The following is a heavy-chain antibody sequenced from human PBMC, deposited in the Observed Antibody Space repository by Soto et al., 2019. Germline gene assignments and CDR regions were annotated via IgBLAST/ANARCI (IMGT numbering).Heavy chain of an antibody. J-gene: IGHJ5*02. CDR3: ARGRITMVRGFIIDNWFDP. CDR1: GGSISSGGYY. Sequence: QVQLQESGPGLVKPSQTLSLTCTVSGGSISSGGYYWSWIRQHPGKGLEWIGDIYYSGSTCYNPSLKSQVTIYGDSSKNQFSLKLSSVTAADTAVYYCARGRITMVRGFIIDNWFDPWGQGTLVTVSS. CDR2: IYYSGST. D-gene: IGHD3-10*01. V-gene: IGHV4-31*01.